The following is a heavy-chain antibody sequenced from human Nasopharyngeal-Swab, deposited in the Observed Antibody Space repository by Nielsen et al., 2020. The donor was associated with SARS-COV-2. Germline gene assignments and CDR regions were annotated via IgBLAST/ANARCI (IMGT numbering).Heavy chain of an antibody. CDR2: INHSGST. Sequence: WIRQPPGKGLEWTGEINHSGSTNYNPSLKSRVTISVDTSKNQFSLKLSSVTAADTAVYYCASNYGDYAESRARFDYWGQGTLVTVSS. V-gene: IGHV4-34*01. CDR3: ASNYGDYAESRARFDY. D-gene: IGHD4-17*01. J-gene: IGHJ4*02.